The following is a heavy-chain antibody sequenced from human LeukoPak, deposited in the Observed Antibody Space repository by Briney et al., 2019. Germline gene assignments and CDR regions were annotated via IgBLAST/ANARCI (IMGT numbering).Heavy chain of an antibody. D-gene: IGHD2-15*01. J-gene: IGHJ6*02. CDR2: IKQDGSEK. CDR1: GFTFSSYW. Sequence: GGSLRLSCAASGFTFSSYWMSWVRQAPGKGLEWVANIKQDGSEKYYVDSVKGRFTISRDNAKNSLYLQMNSLRAEDTAVYYCARGPQGYCSGGSCYHYYYYGMDVWGQGTTVTVSS. V-gene: IGHV3-7*03. CDR3: ARGPQGYCSGGSCYHYYYYGMDV.